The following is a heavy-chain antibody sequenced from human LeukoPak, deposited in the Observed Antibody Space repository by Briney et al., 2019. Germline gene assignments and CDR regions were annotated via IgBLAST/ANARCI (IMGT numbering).Heavy chain of an antibody. CDR3: ARHVKTEPHYYYYYYMDV. CDR1: GGSFSSSSNY. Sequence: SETLSLTCTVSGGSFSSSSNYWGWIRQPPGKGLEWIGSIYYSGSTYYNPSLKSRVTISVDTSKNQFSLKLSSVTAADTAVYYCARHVKTEPHYYYYYYMDVWGKGTTVTVSS. CDR2: IYYSGST. V-gene: IGHV4-39*01. J-gene: IGHJ6*03. D-gene: IGHD1-14*01.